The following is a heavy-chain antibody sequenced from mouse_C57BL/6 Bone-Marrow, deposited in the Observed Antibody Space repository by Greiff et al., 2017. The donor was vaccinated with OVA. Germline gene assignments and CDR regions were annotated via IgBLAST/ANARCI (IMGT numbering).Heavy chain of an antibody. Sequence: QVQLQQSGAELARPGASVKLSCKASGYTFTSYGISWVKQRTGQGLEWIGEIYPRSGNTYYNEKFKGKATLTADKSSSTAYMELRSLTSEDSAVSFCASSYPYYAMDYWGQGTSVTVSS. D-gene: IGHD2-10*01. CDR3: ASSYPYYAMDY. J-gene: IGHJ4*01. CDR2: IYPRSGNT. V-gene: IGHV1-81*01. CDR1: GYTFTSYG.